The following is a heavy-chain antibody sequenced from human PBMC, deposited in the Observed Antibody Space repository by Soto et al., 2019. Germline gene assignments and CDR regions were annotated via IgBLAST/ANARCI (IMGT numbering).Heavy chain of an antibody. CDR3: AREIIPLTTDWYFDL. D-gene: IGHD4-17*01. V-gene: IGHV4-30-4*01. CDR2: IFDSGST. J-gene: IGHJ2*01. CDR1: GGSISGGVYY. Sequence: QVQLQESGPGLVKPSQTLSLTCTVSGGSISGGVYYWSWIRQPPGKGLEWIGYIFDSGSTYYTPSLKSRVTISVDTSKNQFSLRLGSVTAADTAVYYCAREIIPLTTDWYFDLWGRGTLVTVSS.